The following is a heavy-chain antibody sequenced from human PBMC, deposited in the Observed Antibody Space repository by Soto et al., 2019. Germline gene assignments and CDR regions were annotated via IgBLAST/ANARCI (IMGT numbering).Heavy chain of an antibody. CDR3: ARGPVRYFERGNWYFDL. V-gene: IGHV4-30-4*01. CDR1: GGSISSGDYY. J-gene: IGHJ2*01. D-gene: IGHD3-9*01. Sequence: QVQLQESGPGLVKPSQTLSLTCTVSGGSISSGDYYGSWIRQPPGKGLEWIGYIYYSGSTYHNPSLESRVPISVDTSKNPFALKLSSVTAADTAVYYCARGPVRYFERGNWYFDLWGRGTLVTVSS. CDR2: IYYSGST.